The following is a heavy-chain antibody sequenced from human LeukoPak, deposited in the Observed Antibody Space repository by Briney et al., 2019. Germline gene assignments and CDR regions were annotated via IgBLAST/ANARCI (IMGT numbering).Heavy chain of an antibody. CDR2: ILSSGST. CDR3: ARTSQISETAFDI. CDR1: SGSINNYY. Sequence: SETLSLTCTVSSGSINNYYWSWIRQPPGKGLEWIGYILSSGSTNYNPSVKSRVTISVDMSRNQFSLKLSSVTAADTAVYYCARTSQISETAFDIWGRGTMVIVSS. V-gene: IGHV4-59*01. J-gene: IGHJ3*02.